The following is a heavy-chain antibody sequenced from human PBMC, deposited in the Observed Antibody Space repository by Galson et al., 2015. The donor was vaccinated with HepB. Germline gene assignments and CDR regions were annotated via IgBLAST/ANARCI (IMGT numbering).Heavy chain of an antibody. D-gene: IGHD2-21*01. CDR2: ISYDGSNK. Sequence: SLRLSCAASGFTFSSYAMNWVRQAPGKGLEWVAVISYDGSNKYYADSVKGRFTISRDNSKNTLYLQMNSLRAEDTAVYYCAKGAYYYHVDVWGKGTTVTV. J-gene: IGHJ6*03. CDR1: GFTFSSYA. CDR3: AKGAYYYHVDV. V-gene: IGHV3-30-3*01.